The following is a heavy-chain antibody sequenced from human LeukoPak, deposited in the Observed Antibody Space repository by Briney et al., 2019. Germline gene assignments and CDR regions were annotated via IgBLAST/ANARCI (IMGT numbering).Heavy chain of an antibody. CDR2: IYYSGST. CDR3: ARLEVRITIFGVVIHYFDY. D-gene: IGHD3-3*01. V-gene: IGHV4-39*01. Sequence: LSETLSLTCTVSGGSISSSSYYWGWIRQPPGKGLEWIGSIYYSGSTYYNPSLKSRVTISVDTSKNQFSLKLSSVTAADTAVYYCARLEVRITIFGVVIHYFDYWGQGTLVTVSS. CDR1: GGSISSSSYY. J-gene: IGHJ4*02.